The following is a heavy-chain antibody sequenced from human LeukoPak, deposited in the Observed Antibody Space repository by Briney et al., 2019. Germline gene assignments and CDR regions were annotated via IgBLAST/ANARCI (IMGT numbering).Heavy chain of an antibody. CDR2: IYSGGST. CDR1: GFTVSSNY. V-gene: IGHV3-53*01. D-gene: IGHD3-10*01. J-gene: IGHJ3*02. Sequence: GGSLRLSCAASGFTVSSNYMSWVRQAPGKGLEWVSVIYSGGSTYYADSVKGRFTISRDNSKNTLYLQMNSLRAEDTAVYYCARGFMITMVREYDAFDIWGQGTMVTVSS. CDR3: ARGFMITMVREYDAFDI.